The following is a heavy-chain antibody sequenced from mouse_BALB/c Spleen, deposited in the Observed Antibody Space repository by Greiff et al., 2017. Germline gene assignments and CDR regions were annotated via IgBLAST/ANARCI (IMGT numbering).Heavy chain of an antibody. CDR3: ARGNYVGAMYY. J-gene: IGHJ4*01. CDR2: ISSGSSTI. D-gene: IGHD1-1*01. CDR1: GFTFSSFG. Sequence: EVQLQESGGGLVQPGGSRKLSCAASGFTFSSFGMHWVRQAPEKGLEWVAYISSGSSTIYYADTVKGRFTISRDNPKNTLFLQMTSLRSEDTAMYYCARGNYVGAMYYWGQGTSVTVSS. V-gene: IGHV5-17*02.